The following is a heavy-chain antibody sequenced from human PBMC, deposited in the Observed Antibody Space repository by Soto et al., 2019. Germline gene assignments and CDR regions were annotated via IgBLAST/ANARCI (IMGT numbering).Heavy chain of an antibody. CDR2: ISRSGGGT. V-gene: IGHV3-23*01. CDR3: AKDASGFGEFDY. CDR1: GFTFSSYA. Sequence: GGSLRLSCAASGFTFSSYAMDWVRQAPGKGLEWVSAISRSGGGTYYADSVKGRFTISRDNSKNTLYLQMSSLGAEDTAVYFCAKDASGFGEFDYWGQGTLVTVSS. D-gene: IGHD5-12*01. J-gene: IGHJ4*02.